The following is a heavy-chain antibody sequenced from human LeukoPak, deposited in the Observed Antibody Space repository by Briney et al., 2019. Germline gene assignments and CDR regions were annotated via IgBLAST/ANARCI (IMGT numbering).Heavy chain of an antibody. CDR2: IRYDGSNK. J-gene: IGHJ6*03. Sequence: GGSLRLSCAASGFTFSSYGMHWVRQAPGKGLEWVAFIRYDGSNKYYADSVKGRFTISRDNSKNTLYLQMNSLRAEDTAVYYCARDLTRSYYYYMDVWGKGTTVTISS. V-gene: IGHV3-30*02. CDR1: GFTFSSYG. CDR3: ARDLTRSYYYYMDV.